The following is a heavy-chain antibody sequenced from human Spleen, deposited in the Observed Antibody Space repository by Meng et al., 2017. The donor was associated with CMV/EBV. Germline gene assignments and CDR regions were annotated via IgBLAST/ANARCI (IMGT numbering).Heavy chain of an antibody. V-gene: IGHV1-2*02. CDR2: TNPKSGGT. J-gene: IGHJ3*02. CDR1: GYTFIGYY. Sequence: ASVKVSCKASGYTFIGYYMHWVRQAPGQGLEWMGLTNPKSGGTNYAQKFQGRVAMTRDTSISTAYMELSRLRSDDTAVYYCARMKGAPYYYDSDGYYAFDMWGQGTIVTVSS. D-gene: IGHD3-22*01. CDR3: ARMKGAPYYYDSDGYYAFDM.